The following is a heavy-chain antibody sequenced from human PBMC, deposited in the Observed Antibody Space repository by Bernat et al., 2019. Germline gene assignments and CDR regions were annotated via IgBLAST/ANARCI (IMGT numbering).Heavy chain of an antibody. CDR2: IYPGASDT. CDR3: ARQDYGSGSYYNLAGNAFDI. CDR1: GYSFTSYW. V-gene: IGHV5-51*01. D-gene: IGHD3-10*01. Sequence: EVQLVQSGAEVKKPGESLKISCKGSGYSFTSYWIGWVRQMPGKGLEWMGIIYPGASDTRYSPSFQGQVTISADKSISTAYLQWSSLKASDTAMYHCARQDYGSGSYYNLAGNAFDIWGQGTMVTVSS. J-gene: IGHJ3*02.